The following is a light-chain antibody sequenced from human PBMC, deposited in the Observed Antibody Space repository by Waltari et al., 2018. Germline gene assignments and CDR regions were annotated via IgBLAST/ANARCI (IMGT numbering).Light chain of an antibody. V-gene: IGKV1-5*03. CDR2: KAS. CDR3: QQYNNYPKT. Sequence: DIQLTQSPSTLSASVGDRVTITCWASESISTWLAWYQQRPGQAPNLLIYKASSLQSGVPPRFSGTGSGTEFTLTISSLQPDDFGTYYCQQYNNYPKTFGQGTKVEVK. CDR1: ESISTW. J-gene: IGKJ1*01.